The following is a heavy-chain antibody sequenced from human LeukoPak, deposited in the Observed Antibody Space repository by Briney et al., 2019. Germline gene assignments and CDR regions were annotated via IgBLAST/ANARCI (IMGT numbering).Heavy chain of an antibody. CDR2: ISGSGGST. D-gene: IGHD2-21*01. CDR3: ATPLLAYYGKP. J-gene: IGHJ5*02. Sequence: GGSLRLSCAASGFTFSSYSMNWVRQAPGKGLEWVSAISGSGGSTYYADSVKGRFTISRDNSKNTLYLQMNSLRAEDTAVYYCATPLLAYYGKPWGQGTLVTVSS. V-gene: IGHV3-23*01. CDR1: GFTFSSYS.